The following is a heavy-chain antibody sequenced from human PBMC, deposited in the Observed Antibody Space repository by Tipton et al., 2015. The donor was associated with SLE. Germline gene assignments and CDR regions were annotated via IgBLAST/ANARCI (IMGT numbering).Heavy chain of an antibody. V-gene: IGHV4-4*07. CDR3: ASTFHYDFWSGYIDAFDI. CDR2: IYTSGST. Sequence: PGLVKPSETLSLTCTVSGGSISSYYWSWIRQPAGKGLEWIGRIYTSGSTNYNSSLKSRVTMSVDTSKNQFSLKLSSVTAADTAVYYCASTFHYDFWSGYIDAFDIWGQGTMVTVSS. J-gene: IGHJ3*02. D-gene: IGHD3-3*01. CDR1: GGSISSYY.